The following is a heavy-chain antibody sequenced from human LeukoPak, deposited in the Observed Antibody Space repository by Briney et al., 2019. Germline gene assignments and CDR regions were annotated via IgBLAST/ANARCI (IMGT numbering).Heavy chain of an antibody. J-gene: IGHJ5*02. V-gene: IGHV3-9*01. CDR2: ISWNSGSI. Sequence: GGSLRLSCAASGFTFDDYAMHWVRQAPGKGLEWVSGISWNSGSIGYADSVKGRFTISRDNAKNSLYLQMNSLRAEDTALYYCAKGSRRFDPWGQGTLVTVSS. CDR1: GFTFDDYA. CDR3: AKGSRRFDP.